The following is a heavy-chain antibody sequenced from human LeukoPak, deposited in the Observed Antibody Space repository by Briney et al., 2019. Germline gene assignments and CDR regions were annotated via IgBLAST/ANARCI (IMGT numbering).Heavy chain of an antibody. CDR2: ISAGSRGI. D-gene: IGHD6-6*01. J-gene: IGHJ4*02. V-gene: IGHV3-21*05. CDR1: GFTFSSCS. Sequence: GGSLRLSCAASGFTFSSCSLTWVRQAPGKGLEWISHISAGSRGIYYADSVKGRFTISRDNAKNSLYLQMNSLRAEDTAVYYCARSSSSTLNFDYWGQGTLVTVSS. CDR3: ARSSSSTLNFDY.